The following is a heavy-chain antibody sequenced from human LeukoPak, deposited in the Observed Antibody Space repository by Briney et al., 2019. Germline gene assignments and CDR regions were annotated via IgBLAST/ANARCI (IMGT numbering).Heavy chain of an antibody. J-gene: IGHJ3*02. CDR1: GFAFSTYG. D-gene: IGHD2-8*01. CDR3: ARGAYCSNDTCQGAFDI. V-gene: IGHV3-33*01. CDR2: IWYDGSNK. Sequence: GGSLRLSCAASGFAFSTYGMYWVRQAPGKGLEWVTVIWYDGSNKYYADSVKGRFTISRDNSKNTLYLQMNSLRAEDTAVYYCARGAYCSNDTCQGAFDIWGQGTMVTVSS.